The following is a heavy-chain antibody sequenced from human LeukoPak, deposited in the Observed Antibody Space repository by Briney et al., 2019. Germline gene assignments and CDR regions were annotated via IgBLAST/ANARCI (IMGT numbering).Heavy chain of an antibody. CDR3: ARQSRYYDSSGYYYFDY. CDR1: GYTFTSYG. J-gene: IGHJ4*02. CDR2: ISAYNGNT. V-gene: IGHV1-18*01. D-gene: IGHD3-22*01. Sequence: GASVKVSCXASGYTFTSYGISWVRQASGQGLEWMRWISAYNGNTNYAQKLQGRVTMTTDTSTSTAYMELRSLRSDDTAVYYCARQSRYYDSSGYYYFDYWGQGTLVTVSS.